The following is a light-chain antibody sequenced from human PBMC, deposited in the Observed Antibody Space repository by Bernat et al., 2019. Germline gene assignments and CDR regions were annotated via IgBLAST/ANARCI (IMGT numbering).Light chain of an antibody. J-gene: IGLJ1*01. Sequence: QSALTQPASVSGSPGQSITISCTGTSSDVGGYNYVSWYQHHPGKAPKLIIYHVSSRPSGVSNRFSGSKSDNTASLTISGLQADDAADYYCSSFTGSTTLVFVFGSGTKVTVL. CDR3: SSFTGSTTLVFV. CDR2: HVS. CDR1: SSDVGGYNY. V-gene: IGLV2-14*03.